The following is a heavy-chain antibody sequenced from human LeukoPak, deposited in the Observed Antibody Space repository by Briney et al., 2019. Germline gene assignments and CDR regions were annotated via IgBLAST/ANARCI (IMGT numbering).Heavy chain of an antibody. V-gene: IGHV4-4*07. Sequence: SETLSLTCTVSGDSVSSSYWSWIRQPAGKGLEWIGRIYSSGSTNYNPSLKSRVTMSLDTSKNQFSLKLSSVTAADTAVYYCARDRWATVTYNWFDPWGQGTLVTVSS. CDR3: ARDRWATVTYNWFDP. CDR2: IYSSGST. J-gene: IGHJ5*02. D-gene: IGHD4-17*01. CDR1: GDSVSSSY.